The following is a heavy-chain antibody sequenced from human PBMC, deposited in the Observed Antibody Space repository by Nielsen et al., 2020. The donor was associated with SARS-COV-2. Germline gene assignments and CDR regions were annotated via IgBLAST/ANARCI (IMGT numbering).Heavy chain of an antibody. CDR3: ARESSGYDHYNYGMDV. V-gene: IGHV4-31*03. J-gene: IGHJ6*02. D-gene: IGHD5-12*01. CDR1: GGSISSGGYY. Sequence: SETLSLTCTVSGGSISSGGYYWSWIRHHPGKGLEWIGYIYFSGRTRYNPSLKSRVTISVDTSKNQFSLSLRSVTAADTAVYYCARESSGYDHYNYGMDVWGRGTTVTVSS. CDR2: IYFSGRT.